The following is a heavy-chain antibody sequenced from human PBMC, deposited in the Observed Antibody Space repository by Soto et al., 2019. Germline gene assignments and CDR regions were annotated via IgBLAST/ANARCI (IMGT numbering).Heavy chain of an antibody. CDR3: ARHSSNFRYYYYAMDV. CDR2: IYPGDSDT. Sequence: PGESLKISCKGSGNAFTDYWIGWVRQLPWKGLEWMGIIYPGDSDTRYSPSFQGHVTITVDKSTSTAYLQWNTLKASDTAMYYCARHSSNFRYYYYAMDVWGQGTTVTVSS. V-gene: IGHV5-51*01. CDR1: GNAFTDYW. J-gene: IGHJ6*02. D-gene: IGHD6-19*01.